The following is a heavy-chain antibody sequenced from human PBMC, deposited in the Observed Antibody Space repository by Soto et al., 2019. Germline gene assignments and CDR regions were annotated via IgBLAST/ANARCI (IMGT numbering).Heavy chain of an antibody. CDR1: GYTFTRYS. CDR3: ARGDSTGSPTGWFDP. V-gene: IGHV1-18*04. D-gene: IGHD6-19*01. J-gene: IGHJ5*02. CDR2: ISNYNGDT. Sequence: QVQLVQSGAEVKKPGASVQVSCKAPGYTFTRYSINWVRQAPGQGLEWVGWISNYNGDTKYAQKFQGRVTLTTDTSTTTTYMDLRSLTSDDTAVYFCARGDSTGSPTGWFDPWGQGTLVTVSS.